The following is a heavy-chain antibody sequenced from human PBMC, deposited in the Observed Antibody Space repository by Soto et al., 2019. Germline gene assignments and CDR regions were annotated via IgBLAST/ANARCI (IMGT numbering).Heavy chain of an antibody. V-gene: IGHV2-5*01. CDR3: AHRLRWLAKFDY. CDR1: GFSLTTSGVG. D-gene: IGHD6-19*01. Sequence: QIILKESGPTLVKPTQTLTLTCTFSGFSLTTSGVGVGWIRQPPGKALEWLALIYWNDDKRYSPSLKSRLTITKDTSKNQVVLTMTNMDPVDTATYYCAHRLRWLAKFDYWGQGTLVTVSS. J-gene: IGHJ4*02. CDR2: IYWNDDK.